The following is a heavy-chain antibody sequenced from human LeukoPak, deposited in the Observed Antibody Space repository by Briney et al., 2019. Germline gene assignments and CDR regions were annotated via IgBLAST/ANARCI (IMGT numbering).Heavy chain of an antibody. J-gene: IGHJ3*02. D-gene: IGHD3-22*01. Sequence: SQTLSLTCTVSGGSISSGSYYWSWIRQPAGKGLEWIGRIYTSGSTNYNPSLKSRVTISVDTSKNQFSLKLSSVTAADTAVYYYAMEGYYDSSAMSSIWGQGTMVTVSS. CDR3: AMEGYYDSSAMSSI. CDR1: GGSISSGSYY. V-gene: IGHV4-61*02. CDR2: IYTSGST.